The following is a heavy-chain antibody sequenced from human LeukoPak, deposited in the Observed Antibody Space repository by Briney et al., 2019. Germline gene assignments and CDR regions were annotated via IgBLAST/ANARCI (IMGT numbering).Heavy chain of an antibody. D-gene: IGHD5-24*01. CDR1: GFTVSSNY. V-gene: IGHV3-66*01. CDR3: ARGDGYNEGYFDY. J-gene: IGHJ4*02. Sequence: GGSLRLSCAASGFTVSSNYMSWVRQAPGKGLEWVSVIYSGGRTYYADSVKGRFTISRDNSKNTLYLQMNSLRAEDTAVYYCARGDGYNEGYFDYWGQGTLVTVSS. CDR2: IYSGGRT.